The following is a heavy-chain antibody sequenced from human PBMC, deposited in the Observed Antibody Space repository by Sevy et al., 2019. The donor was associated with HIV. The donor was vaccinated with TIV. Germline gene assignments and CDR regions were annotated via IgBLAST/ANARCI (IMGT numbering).Heavy chain of an antibody. D-gene: IGHD2-15*01. CDR2: ISFDGDNE. CDR3: AKDHRYCSGGACHSEGFFDS. CDR1: GFTFNNYG. V-gene: IGHV3-30*18. Sequence: GRSLRLSCEASGFTFNNYGIHWVRQAPGTGLEWVALISFDGDNEYYTDSVKGRFIISRESSRNTVYLHMNSLRPEDTAVYYCAKDHRYCSGGACHSEGFFDSWGQGILVTVSS. J-gene: IGHJ4*02.